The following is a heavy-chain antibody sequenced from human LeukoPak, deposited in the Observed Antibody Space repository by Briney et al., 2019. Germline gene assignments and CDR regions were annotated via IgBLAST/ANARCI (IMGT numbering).Heavy chain of an antibody. CDR3: AKEYGSSGYYYYYGMDV. CDR1: GFTFSPNY. D-gene: IGHD3-22*01. V-gene: IGHV3-11*01. CDR2: IPPIGLTV. J-gene: IGHJ6*02. Sequence: GGSLRLSCVASGFTFSPNYMSWVRQIPGKPLEWVSYIPPIGLTVHYADSVRGRFTASRDDAKNSLHLQIDSLRVEDTAVYYCAKEYGSSGYYYYYGMDVWGQGTTVTVSS.